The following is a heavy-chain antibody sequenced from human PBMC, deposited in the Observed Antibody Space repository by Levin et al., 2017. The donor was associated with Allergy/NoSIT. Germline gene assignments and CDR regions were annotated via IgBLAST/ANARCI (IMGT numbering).Heavy chain of an antibody. CDR2: ISYDGSNK. D-gene: IGHD2-2*01. J-gene: IGHJ4*02. V-gene: IGHV3-30-3*01. Sequence: GGSLRLSCAASGFTFSSYAMHWVRQAPGKGLEWVAVISYDGSNKYYADSVKGRFTISRDNSKNTLYLQMNSLRAEDTAVYYCARAVWPAAMNGFDYWGQGTLVTVSS. CDR3: ARAVWPAAMNGFDY. CDR1: GFTFSSYA.